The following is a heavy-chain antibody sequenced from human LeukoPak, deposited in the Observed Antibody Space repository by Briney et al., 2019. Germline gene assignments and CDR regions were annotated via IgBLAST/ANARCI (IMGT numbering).Heavy chain of an antibody. CDR1: GFTFSSYW. J-gene: IGHJ3*02. CDR3: ARAGPHDDFDI. Sequence: GGSLRLSCAASGFTFSSYWMSWVRQAPGKGLEWVSYISSSGGTIYYADSVKGRFTISRDNAKNSLYLQMSSLRAEDTAVYYCARAGPHDDFDIWGQGTMVTVSS. V-gene: IGHV3-48*04. CDR2: ISSSGGTI.